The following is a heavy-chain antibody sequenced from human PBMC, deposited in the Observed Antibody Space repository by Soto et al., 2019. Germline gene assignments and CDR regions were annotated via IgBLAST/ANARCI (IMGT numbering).Heavy chain of an antibody. CDR1: GGSFSGYY. J-gene: IGHJ4*02. CDR2: IDHSGGT. CDR3: AMGRLGGAAN. Sequence: QVQLQQWGTKLSKPSETLSLTCAVYGGSFSGYYWSWIRQPPGKGLEWIGEIDHSGGTNYNASLQSRATVSADPLNTPCPRTLGCVTAAAPAVYNLAMGRLGGAANWGQGTLVTVSS. V-gene: IGHV4-34*01. D-gene: IGHD3-16*01.